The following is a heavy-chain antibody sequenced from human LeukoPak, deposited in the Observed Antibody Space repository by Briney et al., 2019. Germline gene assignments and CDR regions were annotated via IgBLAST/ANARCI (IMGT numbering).Heavy chain of an antibody. CDR2: ISGSGGSA. CDR1: GFTFSSYA. Sequence: PGASLRLSCAASGFTFSSYAMSWVRQAPGKGLEWVSAISGSGGSAYYADSVKGRFTISRDNSKNTLYLQMNSLRAEDTAVYYCAKVRVAAAGYFDYWGQGTLVTVSS. CDR3: AKVRVAAAGYFDY. V-gene: IGHV3-23*01. J-gene: IGHJ4*02. D-gene: IGHD6-13*01.